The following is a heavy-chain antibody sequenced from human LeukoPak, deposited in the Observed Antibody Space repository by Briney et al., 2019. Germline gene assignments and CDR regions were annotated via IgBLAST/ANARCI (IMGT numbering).Heavy chain of an antibody. V-gene: IGHV4-34*01. Sequence: SETLSLTCAVYGGSFSGYYWSWIRQPPGKGLEWIGEINHSGSTNYSPSLKSRVTISVDTSKNQFSLKLSSVTAADTAVYYCARQQRYCSGGSCYRTFDIWGQGTMVTVSS. J-gene: IGHJ3*02. CDR2: INHSGST. CDR1: GGSFSGYY. D-gene: IGHD2-15*01. CDR3: ARQQRYCSGGSCYRTFDI.